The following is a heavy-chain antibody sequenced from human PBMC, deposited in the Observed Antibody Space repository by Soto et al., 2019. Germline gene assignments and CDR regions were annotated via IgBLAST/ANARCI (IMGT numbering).Heavy chain of an antibody. CDR2: IPHDGTYQ. CDR1: GFTFSSYG. V-gene: IGHV3-30*19. D-gene: IGHD1-1*01. CDR3: VIDDDNLDNGLEH. J-gene: IGHJ1*01. Sequence: QVQLVESGGGVVQPGGSLRLSCTASGFTFSSYGMHWVRQAPGKGLQWVAVIPHDGTYQYYLDSVKGRFTISRDNSKDTLYLQMNNLRVEDTAVYYCVIDDDNLDNGLEHWGQGTLVTVSS.